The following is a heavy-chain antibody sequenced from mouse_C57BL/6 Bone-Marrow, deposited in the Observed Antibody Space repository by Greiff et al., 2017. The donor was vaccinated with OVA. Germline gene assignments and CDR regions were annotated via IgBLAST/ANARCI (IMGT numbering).Heavy chain of an antibody. D-gene: IGHD1-1*01. J-gene: IGHJ3*01. CDR3: ARLHYYGSSSFAY. CDR1: GYTFTSYG. Sequence: QVQLQQSGAELARPGASVKLSCKASGYTFTSYGISWVKQRTGQGLEWIGEIYPRSGNTYYNEKFKGKATLTADKSSSTAYMELRSLTSEDSAVYFCARLHYYGSSSFAYWGQGTLVTVSA. V-gene: IGHV1-81*01. CDR2: IYPRSGNT.